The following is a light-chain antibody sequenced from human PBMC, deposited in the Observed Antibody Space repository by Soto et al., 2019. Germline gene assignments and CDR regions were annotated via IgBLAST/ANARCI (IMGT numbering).Light chain of an antibody. CDR3: QQSYSTSSYT. CDR1: QNISNY. Sequence: DSQMTQSPSSLSASVGDRVTITCRASQNISNYLNWYQQKPGKAPVLLIYAATNLQGRVPSRFSGSGSGTDFTLTISSLEPDNLAPYYCQQSYSTSSYTFGQGTKLDIK. J-gene: IGKJ2*01. V-gene: IGKV1-39*01. CDR2: AAT.